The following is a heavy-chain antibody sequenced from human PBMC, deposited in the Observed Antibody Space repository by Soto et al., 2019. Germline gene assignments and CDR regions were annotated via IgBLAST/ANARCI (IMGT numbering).Heavy chain of an antibody. CDR1: GFTISNYG. CDR3: AITRVGPGSSSICFGGIFDGMDV. D-gene: IGHD2-2*01. V-gene: IGHV3-30-3*01. CDR2: ISYDGTIT. J-gene: IGHJ6*02. Sequence: QVQLVESGGVVVQPGRSLRLSCAASGFTISNYGMHWVRQAPGKGLEWVAVISYDGTITYYADSVKGRFNNSRDNSKNTLYLQMNSLRTEDTAVYYCAITRVGPGSSSICFGGIFDGMDVWGQGTTVTVSS.